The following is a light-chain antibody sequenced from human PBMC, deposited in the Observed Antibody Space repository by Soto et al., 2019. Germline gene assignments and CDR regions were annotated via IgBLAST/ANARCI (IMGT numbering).Light chain of an antibody. Sequence: DIQMTQSPSSLSASVGDRVTITCRASQSISNWLAWDQQKPGKAPKLLIYDASTLESGVPSRFSGGGLGTDFPLTISSLQPDDFATYYCQQYSSYSTFGQGTKVEMK. V-gene: IGKV1-5*01. J-gene: IGKJ1*01. CDR2: DAS. CDR1: QSISNW. CDR3: QQYSSYST.